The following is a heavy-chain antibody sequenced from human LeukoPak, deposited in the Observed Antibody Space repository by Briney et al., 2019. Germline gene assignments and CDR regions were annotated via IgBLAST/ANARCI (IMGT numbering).Heavy chain of an antibody. Sequence: GASVKVSCKASGYTFTSYGISWVRQASGQGLEWMGWISAYNGNTNYAQKLQGRVTMTTDTSTSTAYMELRSLRSDDTAVYYCARGPPYCSSTSCYSWGQGTLVTVSS. CDR2: ISAYNGNT. J-gene: IGHJ4*02. V-gene: IGHV1-18*01. CDR3: ARGPPYCSSTSCYS. D-gene: IGHD2-2*02. CDR1: GYTFTSYG.